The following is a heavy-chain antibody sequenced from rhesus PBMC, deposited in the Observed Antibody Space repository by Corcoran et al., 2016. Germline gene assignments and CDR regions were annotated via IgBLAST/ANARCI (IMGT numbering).Heavy chain of an antibody. J-gene: IGHJ4*01. V-gene: IGHV2-174*01. Sequence: QVTLSQSGPALVKPTQTLTRTCTFSGFSISTSGMGGGWSRQPPGKAGEWLAFISWDEDKYYNTSLKSSVNIPNDTSKNQVVLTMTNLDHGDTAKYYGARSREWELKSFVYWGQGVLVTVSS. CDR1: GFSISTSGMG. CDR3: ARSREWELKSFVY. CDR2: ISWDEDK. D-gene: IGHD1-44*02.